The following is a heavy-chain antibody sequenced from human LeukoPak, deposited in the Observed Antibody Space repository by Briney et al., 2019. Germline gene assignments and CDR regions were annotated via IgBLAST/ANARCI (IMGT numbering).Heavy chain of an antibody. V-gene: IGHV3-48*04. CDR2: ISSSSSTI. D-gene: IGHD6-6*01. CDR3: AREWHSSSSRIEYYYYMDV. J-gene: IGHJ6*03. Sequence: GGSLRLSCAASGFTFSSYSMNWVRQAPGKGLEWVSYISSSSSTIYYADSVEGRFTISRDNAKNSLYLQMNSLRAEDAAVYYCAREWHSSSSRIEYYYYMDVWGKGTTVTVSS. CDR1: GFTFSSYS.